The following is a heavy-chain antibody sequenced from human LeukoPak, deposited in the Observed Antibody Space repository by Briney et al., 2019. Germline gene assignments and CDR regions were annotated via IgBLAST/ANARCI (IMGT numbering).Heavy chain of an antibody. CDR1: GYTFTSYG. J-gene: IGHJ6*02. D-gene: IGHD2-2*01. Sequence: VASVKVSCKASGYTFTSYGISWVRQAPGQGLEWMGWISAYNGNTNYAQKLQGRVTMTTDTSTSTAYMELRSLRSDDTAVYYCARDDCSSTSCYFFNYYYYGMDVWGQGTTVTVSS. CDR3: ARDDCSSTSCYFFNYYYYGMDV. V-gene: IGHV1-18*01. CDR2: ISAYNGNT.